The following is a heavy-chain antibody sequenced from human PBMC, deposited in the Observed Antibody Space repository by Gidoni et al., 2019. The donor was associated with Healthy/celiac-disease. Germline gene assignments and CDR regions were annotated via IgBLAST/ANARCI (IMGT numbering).Heavy chain of an antibody. CDR3: ARAVYRPRVTASYYGMDV. Sequence: EVQLVESGGGLVQHGGSLRLSGAASGLHFSSDSMNWVRQAPGKGLEWVSYISSSSSTIYYADSVKGRFTISRDNAKNSLYLQMNSLRDEDTAVYYCARAVYRPRVTASYYGMDVWGQGTTVTVSS. CDR2: ISSSSSTI. V-gene: IGHV3-48*02. D-gene: IGHD2-21*02. J-gene: IGHJ6*02. CDR1: GLHFSSDS.